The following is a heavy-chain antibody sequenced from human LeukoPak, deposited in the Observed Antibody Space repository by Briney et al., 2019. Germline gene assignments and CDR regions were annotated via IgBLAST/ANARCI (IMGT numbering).Heavy chain of an antibody. V-gene: IGHV3-53*05. CDR2: IYDGGST. CDR1: GFSVSNNY. CDR3: ATRAVAAPY. Sequence: GGSLRLSCAASGFSVSNNYVSWVRLAPGKGLEWVSVIYDGGSTYYADSVKGRFTISRDNSKNTLYLQMNSLRAEDTAVYYCATRAVAAPYWGQGTLVTVSS. J-gene: IGHJ4*02. D-gene: IGHD6-19*01.